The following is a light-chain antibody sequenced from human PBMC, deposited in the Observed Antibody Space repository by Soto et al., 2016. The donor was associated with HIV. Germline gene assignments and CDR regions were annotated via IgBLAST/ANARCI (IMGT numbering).Light chain of an antibody. J-gene: IGKJ1*01. CDR2: KAS. Sequence: IQMTQSPSTLSPSVGDRVTMTCRASQTVSGWLAWYQQKPGKAPKLLIYKASILERGVPSRFSGSGSETEFTLTINSLRPDDSATYFCQQYQTYSTFGQGTKVEV. CDR3: QQYQTYST. V-gene: IGKV1-5*03. CDR1: QTVSGW.